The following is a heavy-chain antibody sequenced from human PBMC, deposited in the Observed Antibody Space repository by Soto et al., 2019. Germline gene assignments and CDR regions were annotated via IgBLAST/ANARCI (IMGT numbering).Heavy chain of an antibody. CDR1: GGSISSYY. D-gene: IGHD5-18*01. CDR3: ARPLYSYGPMDV. V-gene: IGHV4-59*01. Sequence: SETLSLTCTVSGGSISSYYWNWIRQPPGKGLEWIGYIYYSGSTNYNPSLKSRVTISVDTSKNQFSLKLSSVTAADTAVYYCARPLYSYGPMDVWGQGTTVTVSS. J-gene: IGHJ6*02. CDR2: IYYSGST.